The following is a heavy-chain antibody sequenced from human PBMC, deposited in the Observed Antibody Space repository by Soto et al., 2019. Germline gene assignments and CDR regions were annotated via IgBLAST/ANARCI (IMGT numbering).Heavy chain of an antibody. D-gene: IGHD3-3*01. CDR1: GFTVSRNY. CDR3: ARDSVDFWSGYYVYYYYYMDV. Sequence: GGSLRLSGAASGFTVSRNYMSWVRRAPGKGLEWVSVIYSGGSTYYADSGKGRFTISRDNSKNTLYLQMNSLRAEDTAVYYCARDSVDFWSGYYVYYYYYMDVWGKGTTVTVSS. CDR2: IYSGGST. V-gene: IGHV3-66*01. J-gene: IGHJ6*03.